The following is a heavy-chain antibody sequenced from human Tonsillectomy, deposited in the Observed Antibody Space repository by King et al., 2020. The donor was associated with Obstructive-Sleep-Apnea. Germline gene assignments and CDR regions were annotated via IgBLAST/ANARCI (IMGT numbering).Heavy chain of an antibody. Sequence: VQLVESGGGLVQPGGSLRLSCAASGFTVSSNYMSWVRQAPGKGLEWVSVIYSGGSTHYADSVKGRFTIYRENSKNTLYLQMNSLRAADTAVYYCARVFGSGICLGYWGQGTLVTVSS. CDR1: GFTVSSNY. CDR2: IYSGGST. D-gene: IGHD3-10*01. V-gene: IGHV3-66*01. CDR3: ARVFGSGICLGY. J-gene: IGHJ4*02.